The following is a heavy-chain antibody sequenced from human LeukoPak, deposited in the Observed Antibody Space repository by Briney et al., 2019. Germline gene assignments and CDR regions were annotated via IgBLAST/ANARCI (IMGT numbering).Heavy chain of an antibody. V-gene: IGHV3-23*01. CDR2: ISPSGGIT. J-gene: IGHJ4*02. CDR3: AKFYDILTGYYPHFDY. D-gene: IGHD3-9*01. CDR1: GFTFSSHG. Sequence: GGSLRLSCAASGFTFSSHGMNWVRQAPGKGLEWVSGISPSGGITYYTDSVKGRFTISRDNSKNTVSLQMNSLRGEDTAVYYCAKFYDILTGYYPHFDYWGQGTLVTVSS.